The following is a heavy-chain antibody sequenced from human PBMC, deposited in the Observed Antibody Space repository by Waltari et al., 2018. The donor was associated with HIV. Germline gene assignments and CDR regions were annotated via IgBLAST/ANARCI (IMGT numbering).Heavy chain of an antibody. Sequence: QVQLVESGGGVVQPGRSLRLSCAASGFTLGTYGMHWVCQAPGKGLEWVAFIAYDGDNKYYADSVKGRCTLSRDNSKNTVYLQINSLRAEDSAVYYCAKDKGGVTYIFDYWGQGTLVTVSS. CDR3: AKDKGGVTYIFDY. CDR1: GFTLGTYG. CDR2: IAYDGDNK. J-gene: IGHJ4*02. D-gene: IGHD1-1*01. V-gene: IGHV3-30*18.